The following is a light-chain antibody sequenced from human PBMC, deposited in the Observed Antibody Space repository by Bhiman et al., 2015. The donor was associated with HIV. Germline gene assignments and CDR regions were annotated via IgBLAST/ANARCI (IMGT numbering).Light chain of an antibody. J-gene: IGLJ3*02. Sequence: QSALTQPPSASGSPGQSVTISCTGTSSDVGGYNYVSWYQQYPGKAPKLMIYEVSKRPSGVPDRFSGSKSGTSASLAISGLRSEDEADYYCAAWDDSLSGQVFGGGTKLTVL. V-gene: IGLV2-8*01. CDR3: AAWDDSLSGQV. CDR2: EVS. CDR1: SSDVGGYNY.